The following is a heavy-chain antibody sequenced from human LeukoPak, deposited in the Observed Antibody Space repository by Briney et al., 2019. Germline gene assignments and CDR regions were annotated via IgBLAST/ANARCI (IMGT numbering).Heavy chain of an antibody. CDR3: ARRGLDVDFFDY. Sequence: GESLKISCKGSGYRFTTYWIGWLRQMPGKGLEWMGIIYPGDSDTRYSPSFQGQVTISADKSISTAYLQWNSLKASDTAIYYCARRGLDVDFFDYWGPGTLVTVSS. J-gene: IGHJ4*02. CDR1: GYRFTTYW. CDR2: IYPGDSDT. V-gene: IGHV5-51*01. D-gene: IGHD3-3*01.